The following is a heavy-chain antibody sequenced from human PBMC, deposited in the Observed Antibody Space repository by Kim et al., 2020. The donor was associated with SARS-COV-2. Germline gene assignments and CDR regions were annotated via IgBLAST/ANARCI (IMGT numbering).Heavy chain of an antibody. V-gene: IGHV4-59*01. J-gene: IGHJ4*02. CDR3: AIHDYGGNSGVDY. D-gene: IGHD4-17*01. Sequence: YNPSLKSRVTISVDTSKNQFSLKLSSVTAADTAVYYCAIHDYGGNSGVDYWGQGTLVTVSS.